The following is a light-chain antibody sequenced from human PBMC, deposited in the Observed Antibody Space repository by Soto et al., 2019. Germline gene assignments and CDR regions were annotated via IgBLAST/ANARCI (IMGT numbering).Light chain of an antibody. V-gene: IGKV1-5*01. J-gene: IGKJ3*01. CDR2: DAS. CDR3: HQYNSFRFT. Sequence: DIQMTKAPSTLSASVEDRVTITYLARQSISIWLAWCQQKPGKAPKLLIYDASSLESGVPSRLSGSGSGTEFTLTISSLQHDDFATCYCHQYNSFRFTFGPGTKVDIK. CDR1: QSISIW.